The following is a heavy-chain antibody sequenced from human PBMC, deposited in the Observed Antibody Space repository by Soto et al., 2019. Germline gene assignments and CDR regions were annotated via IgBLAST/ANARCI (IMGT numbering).Heavy chain of an antibody. D-gene: IGHD4-17*01. CDR2: IWYDESNK. CDR3: ARPHYDYGDYYGMDV. V-gene: IGHV3-33*01. Sequence: GGSLRLSCAASGFTFSSYGMHWVRQAPGKGLEWVAVIWYDESNKYYADSVKGRFTISRDNSKNTLYLQMNSLRAEDTAVYYCARPHYDYGDYYGMDVWGQGTTVTVSS. CDR1: GFTFSSYG. J-gene: IGHJ6*02.